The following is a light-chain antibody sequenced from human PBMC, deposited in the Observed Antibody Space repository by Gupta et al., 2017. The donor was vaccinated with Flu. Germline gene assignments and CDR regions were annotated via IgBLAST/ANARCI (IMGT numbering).Light chain of an antibody. V-gene: IGKV4-1*01. CDR2: WAS. CDR1: QSVLYSSNNKNY. J-gene: IGKJ2*01. CDR3: QQEDSTPYT. Sequence: DIAMTQSPDSLAVSLGERATINCKSSQSVLYSSNNKNYLAWYQQKPGQPPKLLIYWASSRESGVPDRFSGSGSGTDFTLTISSLQAEDVAVYYCQQEDSTPYTFGQGTKLEIK.